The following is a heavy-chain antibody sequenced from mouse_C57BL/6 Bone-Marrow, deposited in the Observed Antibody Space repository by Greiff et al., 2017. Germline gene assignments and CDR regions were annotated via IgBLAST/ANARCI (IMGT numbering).Heavy chain of an antibody. V-gene: IGHV5-16*01. D-gene: IGHD1-1*01. CDR3: AREFTTVVATDYAMDY. Sequence: EVKLVESEGGLVQPGSSMKLSCTASGFTFSDYYMAWVRQVPEKGLEWVANINYDGSSTYYLASLKSRFIISRYNAKNILYLQMSRLKSEDTATYYCAREFTTVVATDYAMDYWGQGTSVTVSS. CDR1: GFTFSDYY. J-gene: IGHJ4*01. CDR2: INYDGSST.